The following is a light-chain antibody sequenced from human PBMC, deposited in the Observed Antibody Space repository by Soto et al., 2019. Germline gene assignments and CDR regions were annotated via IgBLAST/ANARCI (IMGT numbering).Light chain of an antibody. CDR3: ETSDSNTQV. CDR2: LEGSGSY. Sequence: QPLLTQSSSASASLGSSLKLTCTRSSGHSSYIIAWHQQQPGKAPRYLMKLEGSGSYNKGSGVPARFSGSSSGADRYITISNLQSEDEADYYCETSDSNTQVFGPGTKFTVL. V-gene: IGLV4-60*03. CDR1: SGHSSYI. J-gene: IGLJ1*01.